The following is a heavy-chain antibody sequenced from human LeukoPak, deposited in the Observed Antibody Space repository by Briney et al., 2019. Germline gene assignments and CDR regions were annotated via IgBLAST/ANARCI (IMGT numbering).Heavy chain of an antibody. CDR3: ARAHDVLLWFGELKWFDP. Sequence: SETLSLTCTVSGGSISSSSYYWGWIRQPPGKGLEWIGSIYYSGSTYYNPSRKSRVTISVDTSKNQFSLKLSSVTAADTAVYYCARAHDVLLWFGELKWFDPWGQGTLVTVSS. J-gene: IGHJ5*02. CDR1: GGSISSSSYY. V-gene: IGHV4-39*07. D-gene: IGHD3-10*01. CDR2: IYYSGST.